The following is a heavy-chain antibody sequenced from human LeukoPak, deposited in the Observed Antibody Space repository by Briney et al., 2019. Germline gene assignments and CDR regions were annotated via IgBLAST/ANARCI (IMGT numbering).Heavy chain of an antibody. CDR2: IYSGGST. D-gene: IGHD2-2*01. V-gene: IGHV3-53*01. CDR3: ARGYQLPLNFDY. Sequence: QPGGSLRLSCAASGFTVSSNYMSWVRQAPGKGLEWVSVIYSGGSTYYADSVKGRFTISRDNPKNTLYLQMNSLRAEDTAVYYCARGYQLPLNFDYWGQGTLVTVSS. J-gene: IGHJ4*02. CDR1: GFTVSSNY.